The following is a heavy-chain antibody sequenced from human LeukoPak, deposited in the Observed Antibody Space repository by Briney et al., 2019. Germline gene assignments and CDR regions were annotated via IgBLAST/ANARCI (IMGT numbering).Heavy chain of an antibody. Sequence: SETLSLTCTVSGGSISSSSYYWGWIRQPPGKGLEWIGSIYYSGSTYYNPSLKSRVTISVDTSKNQFSLKLSSVTAADTAVYYCAGGSSWYYFDYWGQGTLVTVSS. CDR3: AGGSSWYYFDY. CDR2: IYYSGST. J-gene: IGHJ4*02. V-gene: IGHV4-39*07. CDR1: GGSISSSSYY. D-gene: IGHD6-13*01.